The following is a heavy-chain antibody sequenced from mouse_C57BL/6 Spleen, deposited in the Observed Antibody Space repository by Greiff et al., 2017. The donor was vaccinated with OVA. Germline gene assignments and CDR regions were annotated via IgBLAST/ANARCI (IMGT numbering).Heavy chain of an antibody. V-gene: IGHV1-82*01. Sequence: QVQLQPSGPELVKPGASVKISCKASGYAFSSSWMNWVKQRPGKGLEWIGRIYPGDGDTNYNGKFKGKATLTADKSSSTAYMQLSSLTSEDSAVYFCARPLTSYAMDYWGQGTSVTVSS. CDR1: GYAFSSSW. CDR3: ARPLTSYAMDY. J-gene: IGHJ4*01. CDR2: IYPGDGDT. D-gene: IGHD4-1*01.